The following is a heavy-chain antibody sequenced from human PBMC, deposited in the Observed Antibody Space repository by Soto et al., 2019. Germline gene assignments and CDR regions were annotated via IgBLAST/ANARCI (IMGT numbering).Heavy chain of an antibody. Sequence: EVQLVESGGGLVKPGGSLRLSCAASGFTFSSYSINWVRQAPGKGLEWVSSISSSSTYIYYADSVKGRFTISRDNAKNLVYLQMNSLSAEDTAVYYCARVWGYGMDVWGQGTTVTVSS. CDR1: GFTFSSYS. D-gene: IGHD3-16*01. J-gene: IGHJ6*02. CDR3: ARVWGYGMDV. CDR2: ISSSSTYI. V-gene: IGHV3-21*01.